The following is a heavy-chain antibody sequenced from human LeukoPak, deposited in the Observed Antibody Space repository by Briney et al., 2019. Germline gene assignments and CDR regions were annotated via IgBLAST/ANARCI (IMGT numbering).Heavy chain of an antibody. D-gene: IGHD2-15*01. CDR3: AKEHVVVVAQPFDY. Sequence: GGSLRLSCAASGFTFSSYGMHWVRQAPGKGLEWVAFIRYDGSNKYYADSVKGRFTISRDNSKNTLYLQMNSLRAEDTAVYYCAKEHVVVVAQPFDYWGQGTLVTVSS. CDR1: GFTFSSYG. V-gene: IGHV3-30*02. J-gene: IGHJ4*02. CDR2: IRYDGSNK.